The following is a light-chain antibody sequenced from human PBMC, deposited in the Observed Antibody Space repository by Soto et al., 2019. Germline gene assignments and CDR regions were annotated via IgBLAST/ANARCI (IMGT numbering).Light chain of an antibody. Sequence: DIQMTQSPSSLSASVGDRVTITCRASQSISNYLNCDQQKPGKAPKLLIYAASSLQSGVPSRFSGRGSGTDFTLTVSSLQPEACATYYCQQSYSSPYNVGQGTTLEIK. CDR1: QSISNY. CDR3: QQSYSSPYN. CDR2: AAS. V-gene: IGKV1-39*01. J-gene: IGKJ2*01.